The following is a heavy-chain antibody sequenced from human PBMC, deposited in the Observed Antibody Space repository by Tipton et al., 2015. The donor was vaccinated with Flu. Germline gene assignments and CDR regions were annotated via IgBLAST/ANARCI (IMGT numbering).Heavy chain of an antibody. V-gene: IGHV4-4*07. CDR3: ARALERPDAFDM. CDR2: MYTSFNT. Sequence: TLSLTFTVSGASINSYYWSWIRQSAGKGLEWIGRMYTSFNTKYNPSLKNRMTMSVDTSKNQFSLTLDSVTAADTAVYYCARALERPDAFDMWGQGTMVTVSS. J-gene: IGHJ3*02. CDR1: GASINSYY. D-gene: IGHD1-1*01.